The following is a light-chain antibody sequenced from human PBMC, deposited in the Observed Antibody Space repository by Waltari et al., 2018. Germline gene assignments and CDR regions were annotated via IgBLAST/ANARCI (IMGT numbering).Light chain of an antibody. Sequence: QSALTQPPSASGSPGQSVTISCTGTSSDVGGYNYVSWYQQHPGKAPNLMIYEVSKRPSGVPERFPGSKSGNTASLTVSGLQAEDEADYYCSSYAGSNKLVFGGGTKLTVL. J-gene: IGLJ2*01. CDR3: SSYAGSNKLV. CDR2: EVS. V-gene: IGLV2-8*01. CDR1: SSDVGGYNY.